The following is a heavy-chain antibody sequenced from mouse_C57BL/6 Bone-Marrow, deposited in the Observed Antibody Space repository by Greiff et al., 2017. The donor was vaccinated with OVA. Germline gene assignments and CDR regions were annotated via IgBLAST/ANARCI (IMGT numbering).Heavy chain of an antibody. CDR1: GYTFTSYW. CDR2: IHPNSGST. CDR3: GRPRDGGFAD. V-gene: IGHV1-64*01. D-gene: IGHD3-3*01. J-gene: IGHJ3*01. Sequence: VQLQESGAELVKPGASVKLSCKASGYTFTSYWMHWVKQRPGQGLEWIGMIHPNSGSTNYNEKFKSKATLTVDKSSSTAYMHLSSLTSEDAAVYYCGRPRDGGFADWGQGTLVTVSA.